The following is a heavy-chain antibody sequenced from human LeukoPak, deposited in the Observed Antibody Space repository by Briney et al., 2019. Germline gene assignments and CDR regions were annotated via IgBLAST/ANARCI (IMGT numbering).Heavy chain of an antibody. V-gene: IGHV3-23*01. CDR1: GFTFSSYA. J-gene: IGHJ4*02. D-gene: IGHD6-13*01. CDR3: AKVYDGSSWYPRDY. CDR2: ISGSGGST. Sequence: GGSLRLSCAASGFTFSSYAMSWVRQAPGKGLEWVSAISGSGGSTYYADSVKGRFTISRDNSKNTLYLQMNSLRAEDTAVYYCAKVYDGSSWYPRDYWGQGTLVTVSS.